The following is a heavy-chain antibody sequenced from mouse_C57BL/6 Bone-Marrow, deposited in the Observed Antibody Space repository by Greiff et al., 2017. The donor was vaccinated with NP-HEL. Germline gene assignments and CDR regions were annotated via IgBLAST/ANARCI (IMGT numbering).Heavy chain of an antibody. CDR2: LLPGSGST. Sequence: QVQLKQSGAELMKPGASVKLSCKATGYTFPGYWIEWVKQRPGHGLEWIGELLPGSGSTNYNEKFKGKATFTADTSSNTAYMQLSSLTTEDSAIYYCARTSLDTVVATDYFDYWGQGTTLTVAS. CDR3: ARTSLDTVVATDYFDY. D-gene: IGHD1-1*01. V-gene: IGHV1-9*01. J-gene: IGHJ2*01. CDR1: GYTFPGYW.